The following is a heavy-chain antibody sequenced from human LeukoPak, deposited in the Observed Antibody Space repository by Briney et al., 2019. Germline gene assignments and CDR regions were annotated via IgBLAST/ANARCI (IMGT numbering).Heavy chain of an antibody. D-gene: IGHD2-21*02. CDR3: ARDGSRGNLVTAPDF. CDR1: GFTFSTYS. CDR2: ITSSRIYI. J-gene: IGHJ4*02. Sequence: PGGSLRLACAASGFTFSTYSMNWVRQAPGKGLEWVSSITSSRIYIYYADSVKGRFTISRDNAKNSLYLQMNSLRAEDTAVYYCARDGSRGNLVTAPDFWGQGTLVTVSS. V-gene: IGHV3-21*01.